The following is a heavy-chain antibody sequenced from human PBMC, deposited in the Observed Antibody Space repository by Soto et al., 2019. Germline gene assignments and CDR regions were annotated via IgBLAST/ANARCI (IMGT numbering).Heavy chain of an antibody. CDR3: ARNTYHPNYCSSTSCYTGWFDP. D-gene: IGHD2-2*02. CDR1: GGTFSSYA. V-gene: IGHV1-69*13. Sequence: GASVKVSCKASGGTFSSYAISWVRQAPGQGLEWMGGIIPIFGTANYAQKFQGRVTITADESTSTAYMELSSLRSEDTAVYYCARNTYHPNYCSSTSCYTGWFDPWGQGTLVTVSS. CDR2: IIPIFGTA. J-gene: IGHJ5*02.